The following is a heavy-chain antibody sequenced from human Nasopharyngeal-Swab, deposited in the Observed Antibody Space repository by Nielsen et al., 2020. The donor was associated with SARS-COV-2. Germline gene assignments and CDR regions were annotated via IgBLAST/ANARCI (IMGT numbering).Heavy chain of an antibody. V-gene: IGHV3-7*03. Sequence: LSLTCAASGFTFSSYWMSWVRQAPGKGLVWVSNIKQDGSEKYYVDSVKGRFTISRYNAKNSLYLQMNSLRAEDTAVYYCARDKGIDFWSGLGVSGMDVWGQGTTVTVSS. CDR2: IKQDGSEK. J-gene: IGHJ6*02. CDR1: GFTFSSYW. CDR3: ARDKGIDFWSGLGVSGMDV. D-gene: IGHD3-3*01.